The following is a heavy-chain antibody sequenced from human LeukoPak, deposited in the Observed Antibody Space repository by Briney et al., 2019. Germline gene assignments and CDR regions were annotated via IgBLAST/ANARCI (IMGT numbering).Heavy chain of an antibody. J-gene: IGHJ5*02. CDR2: ISSDGRDK. CDR1: GFTFSSYA. Sequence: GGSLRLSCAASGFTFSSYAIHWVRQAPGKGLEWVAVISSDGRDKHHAESVKGRFTISRDNSKNTLYLQMNTLRAEDTAVYYCAKEWLEGWFDPWGQGTLVTVSS. CDR3: AKEWLEGWFDP. D-gene: IGHD3-10*01. V-gene: IGHV3-30*18.